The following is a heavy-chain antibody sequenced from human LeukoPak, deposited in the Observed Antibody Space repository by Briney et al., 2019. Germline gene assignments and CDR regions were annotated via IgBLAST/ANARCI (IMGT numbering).Heavy chain of an antibody. D-gene: IGHD4-17*01. J-gene: IGHJ3*02. Sequence: SVKVSCKASGGTFSSYAIGWVRQAPGQGLEWMGRIIPILGIANYAQKFQGRVTITADKSTSTAYMELSSLRSEDTAVYYCARVSPTDYGDYDGAFDIWGQGTMVTVSS. CDR2: IIPILGIA. V-gene: IGHV1-69*04. CDR3: ARVSPTDYGDYDGAFDI. CDR1: GGTFSSYA.